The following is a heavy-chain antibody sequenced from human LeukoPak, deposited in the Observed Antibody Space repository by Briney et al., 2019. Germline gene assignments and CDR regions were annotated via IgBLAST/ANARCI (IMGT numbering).Heavy chain of an antibody. D-gene: IGHD5-18*01. CDR1: GGTFSSYA. CDR2: IIPIFGTA. CDR3: AAEQLWSPFDY. V-gene: IGHV1-69*05. Sequence: SVKVSCKASGGTFSSYAISWVRQAPGQGLEWMGGIIPIFGTASYAQKFQGRVTMTRDMSTSTVYMELSSLRSEDTAVYYCAAEQLWSPFDYWGQGTLVTVSS. J-gene: IGHJ4*02.